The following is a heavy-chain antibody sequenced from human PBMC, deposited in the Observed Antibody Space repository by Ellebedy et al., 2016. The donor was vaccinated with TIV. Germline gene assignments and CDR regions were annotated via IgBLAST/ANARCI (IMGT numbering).Heavy chain of an antibody. Sequence: MPSETLSLTCSVSGGSISSYYGSWIRQPPGKGLEWIGNTFYSGSTNYNPSLKSRVTISVDTSKNQFSLKLSSVTAADTAVFYCASGFSYGVLDYWGQGTLVAVSS. CDR2: TFYSGST. CDR3: ASGFSYGVLDY. D-gene: IGHD5-18*01. J-gene: IGHJ4*02. V-gene: IGHV4-59*01. CDR1: GGSISSYY.